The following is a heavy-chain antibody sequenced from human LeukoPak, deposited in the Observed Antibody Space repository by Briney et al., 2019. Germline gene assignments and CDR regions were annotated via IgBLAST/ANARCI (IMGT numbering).Heavy chain of an antibody. Sequence: QTGGSLRLSCAASGFTFSSYSMNWVRQAPGKGLEWVSYISSSSSTIYYADSVKGRFTISRDNAKNSLYLQMNSLRAEDTAVYYCARRGGSPLGAFDIWGQGTMVTVSS. J-gene: IGHJ3*02. CDR2: ISSSSSTI. D-gene: IGHD1-26*01. CDR3: ARRGGSPLGAFDI. CDR1: GFTFSSYS. V-gene: IGHV3-48*04.